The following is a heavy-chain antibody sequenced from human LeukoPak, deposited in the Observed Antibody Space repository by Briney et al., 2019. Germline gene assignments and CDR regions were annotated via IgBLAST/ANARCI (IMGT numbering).Heavy chain of an antibody. V-gene: IGHV1-3*04. D-gene: IGHD6-19*01. CDR3: TRGAVAGNGYGY. CDR2: ITIGDGHT. J-gene: IGHJ4*02. CDR1: GYTFSGHS. Sequence: ASVKVSCKGSGYTFSGHSLHWVRQAPGQRPELMGWITIGDGHTRYSQKFQDRLTFTRDTPAATAYMELRNLQSEDTAIYYCTRGAVAGNGYGYWGQGTLVTVSS.